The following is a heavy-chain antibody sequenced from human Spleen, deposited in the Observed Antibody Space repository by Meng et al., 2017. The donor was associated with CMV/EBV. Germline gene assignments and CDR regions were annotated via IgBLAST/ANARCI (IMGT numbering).Heavy chain of an antibody. J-gene: IGHJ4*02. V-gene: IGHV1-2*02. CDR1: GYTFTGYF. Sequence: ASVKVSCKASGYTFTGYFVHWVRQAPGQGLEWMGWINPNSGGTNYAQKFQGRVTMTRDTSISTAYMELSRLRSDDTAVYYCARDIAAAVSDYWGQGTLVTVSS. CDR3: ARDIAAAVSDY. D-gene: IGHD6-13*01. CDR2: INPNSGGT.